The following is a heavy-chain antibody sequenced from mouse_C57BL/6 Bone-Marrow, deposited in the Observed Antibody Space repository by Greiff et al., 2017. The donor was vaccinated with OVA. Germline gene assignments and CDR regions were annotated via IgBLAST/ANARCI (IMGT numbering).Heavy chain of an antibody. CDR3: AQTAQAGYYFDY. Sequence: QVQLQQSGPELVKPGASVKISCKASGYAFSSSWMNWVKQRPGKGLEWIGRIYPGDGDTNYNGKFKGKATLTADKSSSTAYMQLSSLTSEDSAVYFCAQTAQAGYYFDYWGQGTTLTVSS. CDR1: GYAFSSSW. V-gene: IGHV1-82*01. CDR2: IYPGDGDT. D-gene: IGHD3-2*02. J-gene: IGHJ2*01.